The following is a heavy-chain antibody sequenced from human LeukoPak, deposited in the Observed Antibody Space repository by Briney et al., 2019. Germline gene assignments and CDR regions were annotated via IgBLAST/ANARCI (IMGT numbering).Heavy chain of an antibody. CDR1: GFTFSSYW. CDR3: AGGSGWLIDY. V-gene: IGHV3-7*01. J-gene: IGHJ4*02. CDR2: IKQDGSEK. Sequence: GGSLRLSCAASGFTFSSYWMNWVRQAPGKGLEWVANIKQDGSEKYYVDSVKGRFTISRGNTKNSLYLQMNSLRAEDTAVYYCAGGSGWLIDYWGQGTLVTVSS. D-gene: IGHD6-19*01.